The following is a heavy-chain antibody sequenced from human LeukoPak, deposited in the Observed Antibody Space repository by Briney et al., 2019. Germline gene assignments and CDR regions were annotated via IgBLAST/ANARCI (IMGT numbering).Heavy chain of an antibody. Sequence: SETLSLTCIVSGDSISSYCWSWIRQPPGKGLEWIGYIFYSGDTDSNPPLKSRVTISVYIAKNQFSLNLNSVTAADTAVYYCARRLGHSYAIAHWGRGILVTVSS. CDR3: ARRLGHSYAIAH. J-gene: IGHJ4*02. V-gene: IGHV4-59*08. CDR2: IFYSGDT. D-gene: IGHD3-9*01. CDR1: GDSISSYC.